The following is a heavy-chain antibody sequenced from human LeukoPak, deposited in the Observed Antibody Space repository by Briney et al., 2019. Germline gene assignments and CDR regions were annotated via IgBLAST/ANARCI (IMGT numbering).Heavy chain of an antibody. J-gene: IGHJ6*02. Sequence: SETLSLTCAVSGGSFSGYYWRWIRQSPGKGLEWIGEMSPTGASNYNPSLNRRVTVSVDTSKKQFSLNLRCVTAADTAVYYCARGLHYNILTGGMDVWGQGTTVIVSS. D-gene: IGHD3-9*01. V-gene: IGHV4-34*01. CDR2: MSPTGAS. CDR3: ARGLHYNILTGGMDV. CDR1: GGSFSGYY.